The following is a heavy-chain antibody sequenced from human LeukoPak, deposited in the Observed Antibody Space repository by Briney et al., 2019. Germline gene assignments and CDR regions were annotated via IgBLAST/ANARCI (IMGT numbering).Heavy chain of an antibody. D-gene: IGHD3-22*01. CDR1: GGSISSYY. J-gene: IGHJ2*01. CDR3: ASLPLDSSGYYYVADWYFDL. Sequence: SETLSLTCTVSGGSISSYYWSWIRQPPGKGLEWIGYIYYSGSTNYNPSLKSRVTISVDTSKNQFSLKLSSVTAADTAVYYCASLPLDSSGYYYVADWYFDLWGRGTLVTVSS. CDR2: IYYSGST. V-gene: IGHV4-59*08.